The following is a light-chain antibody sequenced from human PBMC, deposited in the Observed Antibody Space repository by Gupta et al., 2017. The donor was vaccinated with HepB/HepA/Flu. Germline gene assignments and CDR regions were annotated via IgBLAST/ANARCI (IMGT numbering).Light chain of an antibody. J-gene: IGKJ2*03. CDR1: QSINIY. Sequence: DIQMTQSPSSLSASIGDRITITCRASQSINIYLHWYQQTPGNAPKLLIYAASTLQTGVPSRFSGSGSGTDFTLTISMLQPEDFATYYCQQSYTTPYSFGQGTKLAVK. V-gene: IGKV1-39*01. CDR2: AAS. CDR3: QQSYTTPYS.